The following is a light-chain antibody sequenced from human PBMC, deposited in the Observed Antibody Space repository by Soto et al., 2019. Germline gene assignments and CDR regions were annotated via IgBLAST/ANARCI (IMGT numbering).Light chain of an antibody. V-gene: IGLV2-8*01. CDR3: SSYGGDNDYV. Sequence: QSALTQPPSASGSPGQSVTISCTGTSSDVGGYNYVSWYQQHPGKAPKLMIYEVSKRPSGVPDRFSSSKSGDTASLTVSGLQAEDEADYYFSSYGGDNDYVFGTGTKVTVL. CDR2: EVS. J-gene: IGLJ1*01. CDR1: SSDVGGYNY.